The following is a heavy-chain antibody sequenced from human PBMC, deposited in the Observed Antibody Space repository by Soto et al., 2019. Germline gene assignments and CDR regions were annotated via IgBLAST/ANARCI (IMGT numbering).Heavy chain of an antibody. Sequence: SVKVSCKASGGTFSSYAISWVRQAPGQGLEWMGGIIPIFGTANYAQKFQGRVTITADESTSTAYMELSSLRSEDTAVYYCARVKVGEYHFDSWGQGTLVTVSS. V-gene: IGHV1-69*13. CDR2: IIPIFGTA. CDR1: GGTFSSYA. D-gene: IGHD1-26*01. CDR3: ARVKVGEYHFDS. J-gene: IGHJ4*02.